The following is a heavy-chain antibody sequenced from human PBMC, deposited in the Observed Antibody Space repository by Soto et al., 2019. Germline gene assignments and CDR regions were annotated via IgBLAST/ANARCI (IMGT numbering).Heavy chain of an antibody. J-gene: IGHJ6*02. CDR3: ARVDRTVTTYYYYGMDV. Sequence: GGSLRLSCAASGFNFSYDAMHWVRQAPGKGLEWVAVISHDGSNKYYADSVEGRFTISRDNSENTLYLQINSLRTEDTAVYYCARVDRTVTTYYYYGMDVWGQGTTVTVSS. CDR1: GFNFSYDA. CDR2: ISHDGSNK. V-gene: IGHV3-30-3*01. D-gene: IGHD4-4*01.